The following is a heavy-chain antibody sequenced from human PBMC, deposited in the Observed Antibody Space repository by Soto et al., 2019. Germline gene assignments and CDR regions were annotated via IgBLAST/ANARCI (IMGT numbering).Heavy chain of an antibody. CDR3: ARRGPDAIRSRGSLHWFDP. CDR2: ISSSSSYI. CDR1: GFTFSSYS. J-gene: IGHJ5*02. V-gene: IGHV3-21*01. D-gene: IGHD2-8*01. Sequence: EVQLVESGGGLVKPGGSLRLSCAASGFTFSSYSMNWVRQAPGKGLEWVSSISSSSSYIYYADSVKGRFTISRDNAKNSLYQQMNSLRAKDTAVYYCARRGPDAIRSRGSLHWFDPWGQGTLVTVSS.